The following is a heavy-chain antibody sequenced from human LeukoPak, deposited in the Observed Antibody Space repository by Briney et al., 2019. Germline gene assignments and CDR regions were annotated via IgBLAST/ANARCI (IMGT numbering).Heavy chain of an antibody. Sequence: HPGRSLRLSCSASGFTFSNYPMHWVRQTPGRGLEWVAVISYDGSKEYYADSVKGRFTISRDNSKNTLYVQMNSLGAEDTAVYYCARDRLERVVAGTVDCWGQGTLVTVSS. CDR1: GFTFSNYP. CDR3: ARDRLERVVAGTVDC. J-gene: IGHJ4*02. CDR2: ISYDGSKE. V-gene: IGHV3-30-3*01. D-gene: IGHD6-19*01.